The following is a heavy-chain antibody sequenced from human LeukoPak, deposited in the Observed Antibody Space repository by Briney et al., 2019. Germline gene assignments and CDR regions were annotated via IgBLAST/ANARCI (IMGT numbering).Heavy chain of an antibody. CDR2: IYYSGST. Sequence: SETLSLTCTVSGGSISSSSYYWGWIRQPPGKGLEWIGSIYYSGSTYYNPSLKSRVTISVDTSKNQFSLKLSSVTAADTAVYYCARRGRPSSGYLRFDPWGQGTLVTVSS. D-gene: IGHD3-22*01. J-gene: IGHJ5*02. V-gene: IGHV4-39*07. CDR3: ARRGRPSSGYLRFDP. CDR1: GGSISSSSYY.